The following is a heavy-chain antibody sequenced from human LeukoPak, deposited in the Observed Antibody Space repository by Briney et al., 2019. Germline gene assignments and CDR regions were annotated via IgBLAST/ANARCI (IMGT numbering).Heavy chain of an antibody. CDR2: ISASSSYI. V-gene: IGHV3-21*01. CDR1: GFTFSRYS. Sequence: GGSLRLSCAASGFTFSRYSMNWVRQAPGKGLEWVSSISASSSYIYYADSVKGRFTISRDNAKNSLYLQMNSLRAEDTAVYYCAIYHYGSYFYGSIHYWGQGTLVTVSS. D-gene: IGHD3-10*01. J-gene: IGHJ4*02. CDR3: AIYHYGSYFYGSIHY.